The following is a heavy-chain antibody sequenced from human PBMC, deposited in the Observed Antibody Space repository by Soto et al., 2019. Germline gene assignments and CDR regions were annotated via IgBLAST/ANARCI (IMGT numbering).Heavy chain of an antibody. Sequence: TSETLSLTCTVSGGSISSSSYYWGWIRQPPGKGLEWIGSIYYSGSTYYNPSLKSRVTISVDTSKNQFSLKLSSVTAADTAVYYCARLPFSPLRYPNWFEPWGQGTLVTVSS. D-gene: IGHD3-9*01. J-gene: IGHJ5*02. CDR3: ARLPFSPLRYPNWFEP. CDR1: GGSISSSSYY. V-gene: IGHV4-39*01. CDR2: IYYSGST.